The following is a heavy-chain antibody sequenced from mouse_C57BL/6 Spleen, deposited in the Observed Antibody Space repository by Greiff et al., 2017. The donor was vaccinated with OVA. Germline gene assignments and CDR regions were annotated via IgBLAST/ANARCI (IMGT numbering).Heavy chain of an antibody. D-gene: IGHD2-3*01. CDR3: ARSPYDYVDY. CDR2: IRNKANGHTT. CDR1: GFTFTDYY. J-gene: IGHJ2*01. V-gene: IGHV7-3*01. Sequence: DVHLVESGGGLVQPGGSLSLSCAASGFTFTDYYMSWVRQPPGKALEWLGFIRNKANGHTTEYSASVKGRFTISRDNSQSILYLQMNALRAEDSATYYCARSPYDYVDYWGQGTTLTVSS.